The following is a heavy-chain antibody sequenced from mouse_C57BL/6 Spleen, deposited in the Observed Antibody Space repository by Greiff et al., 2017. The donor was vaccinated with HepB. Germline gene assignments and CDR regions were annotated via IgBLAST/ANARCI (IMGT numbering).Heavy chain of an antibody. J-gene: IGHJ3*01. CDR2: IDPSDSYT. CDR1: GYTFTSYW. Sequence: QVQLQQPGAELVKPGASVKLSCKASGYTFTSYWMQWVKQRPGQGLEWIGEIDPSDSYTNYNHKFKGKATLTVDTSSSTAYMQLSSLTSEDSAVYYCAYYGNLVYWGQGTLVTVSA. V-gene: IGHV1-50*01. D-gene: IGHD2-1*01. CDR3: AYYGNLVY.